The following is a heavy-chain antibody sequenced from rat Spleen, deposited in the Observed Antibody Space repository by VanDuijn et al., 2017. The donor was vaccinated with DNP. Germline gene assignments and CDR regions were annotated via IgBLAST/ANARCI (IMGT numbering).Heavy chain of an antibody. CDR1: GYSITSSYR. J-gene: IGHJ2*01. D-gene: IGHD1-10*01. V-gene: IGHV3-3*01. CDR3: ARGTTFDY. Sequence: VQLQESGPGLVKPSQSLSLTCSVTGYSITSSYRWNWIRKFPGNKLEWMGYINSAGSTNYNPSLKSRISITRDTSKNQFFLQVNSVTTEDTATYYCARGTTFDYWGQGVMVTVSS. CDR2: INSAGST.